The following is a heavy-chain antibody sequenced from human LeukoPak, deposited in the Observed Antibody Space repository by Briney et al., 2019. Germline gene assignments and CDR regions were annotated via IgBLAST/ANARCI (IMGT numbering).Heavy chain of an antibody. CDR1: RFTFSSYA. CDR2: ISSNGGST. Sequence: PGGSLRLSCAASRFTFSSYAMHWVRQAPGKGLEYVSAISSNGGSTYYANSVKGRFTISRDNSKNTLYLQLGSLRAEDVAVYYCARGVLARVSSGWYFDYWGEGTLVTVSS. V-gene: IGHV3-64*01. D-gene: IGHD6-19*01. J-gene: IGHJ4*02. CDR3: ARGVLARVSSGWYFDY.